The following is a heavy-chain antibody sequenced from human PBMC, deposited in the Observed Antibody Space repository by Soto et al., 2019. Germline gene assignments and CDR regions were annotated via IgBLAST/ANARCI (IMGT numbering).Heavy chain of an antibody. CDR2: ISAYNGNT. V-gene: IGHV1-18*01. J-gene: IGHJ4*02. D-gene: IGHD3-3*01. CDR1: GYTFTTYG. CDR3: ARAPGDYDFWSGYLVY. Sequence: QVQLVQSGAEVNKPGASVKVSCKASGYTFTTYGITWVRQAPGQGLEWMGWISAYNGNTNYAQKLQDRVTMTTDTSTSTAYMELRSLRSDDTAVYFCARAPGDYDFWSGYLVYWGQGTLVTVSS.